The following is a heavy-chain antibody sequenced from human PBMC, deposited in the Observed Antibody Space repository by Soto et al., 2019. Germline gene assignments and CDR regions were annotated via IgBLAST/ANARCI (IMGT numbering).Heavy chain of an antibody. CDR2: INPKSGGT. V-gene: IGHV1-2*04. Sequence: ASVKVSCKASGYSFTDYHIHWVRQAPGQGLEWLGRINPKSGGTSTAQKFQGWVTMTTDTSISTASMELTRLTSDDTAIYYCARGDSTDCSNGVCSFFYNHDMDVWGQGTTVPVSS. J-gene: IGHJ6*02. CDR1: GYSFTDYH. D-gene: IGHD2-8*01. CDR3: ARGDSTDCSNGVCSFFYNHDMDV.